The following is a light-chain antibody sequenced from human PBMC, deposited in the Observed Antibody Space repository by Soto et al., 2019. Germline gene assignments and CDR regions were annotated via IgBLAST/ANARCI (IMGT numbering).Light chain of an antibody. CDR3: CSYAGSSTFHVV. V-gene: IGLV2-23*03. CDR1: SSDGGSYNL. J-gene: IGLJ2*01. Sequence: QSALTQTASVSGSPGQSITISCTGTSSDGGSYNLVSWYQQHPGKAPKLMIYEGSKRPSGVSNRFSGSKSGNTASLTISGLQAEVEADYYCCSYAGSSTFHVVFGGGTKLTVL. CDR2: EGS.